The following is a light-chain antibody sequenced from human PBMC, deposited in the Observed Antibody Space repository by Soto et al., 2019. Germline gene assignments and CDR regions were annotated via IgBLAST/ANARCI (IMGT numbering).Light chain of an antibody. V-gene: IGKV3-20*01. CDR1: QSVSSSY. CDR3: QQYGSLTAT. J-gene: IGKJ1*01. Sequence: EIVLTQSPGTLSLSPGERATLSCRASQSVSSSYLAWYQQKPGQAPRLLIYGASSRATGIPDRFSGSGSGTDFTLTISRLEPEDFAVYYCQQYGSLTATFGQGTKLDIK. CDR2: GAS.